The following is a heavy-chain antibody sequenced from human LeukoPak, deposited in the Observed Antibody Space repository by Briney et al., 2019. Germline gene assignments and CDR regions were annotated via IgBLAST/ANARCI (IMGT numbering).Heavy chain of an antibody. CDR2: VNEDGSEE. Sequence: GPCLRLACAPSGSTFTRDWIGWVRQAPGKGLGWVANVNEDGSEEYYVDSVRGRFTIARDNVKNSLYLQMNSLRAEDTAVYYCARAGDGTAARDYWGQGTLVTVSS. V-gene: IGHV3-7*01. CDR3: ARAGDGTAARDY. J-gene: IGHJ4*02. CDR1: GSTFTRDW. D-gene: IGHD2-15*01.